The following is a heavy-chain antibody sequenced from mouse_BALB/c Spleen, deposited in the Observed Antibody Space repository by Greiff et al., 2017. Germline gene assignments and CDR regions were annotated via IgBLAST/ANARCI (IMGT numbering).Heavy chain of an antibody. CDR1: GFNIKDYY. V-gene: IGHV14-4*02. CDR2: IDPENGDT. CDR3: NAHYYGSSYWFAY. D-gene: IGHD1-1*01. Sequence: EVQLQQSGAELVRPGALVKLSCKASGFNIKDYYMHWVKQRPEQGLEWIGWIDPENGDTEYAPKFQGKATMTADTSSNTAYLQLSSLTSEDTAVYYCNAHYYGSSYWFAYWGQGTLVTVSA. J-gene: IGHJ3*01.